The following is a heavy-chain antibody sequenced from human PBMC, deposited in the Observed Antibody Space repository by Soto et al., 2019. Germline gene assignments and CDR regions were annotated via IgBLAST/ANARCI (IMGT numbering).Heavy chain of an antibody. CDR3: AREKELAVAGTTTHFDY. CDR1: GGTFSSYA. CDR2: IIPIFGTA. V-gene: IGHV1-69*01. D-gene: IGHD6-19*01. J-gene: IGHJ4*02. Sequence: QVQLVQSGAEVKKPGSSVKVSCKASGGTFSSYAISWVRQAPGQGLEWMGGIIPIFGTANYAQKFQGRVTMTADESTRTAYMELSSVRSEDTAVYYSAREKELAVAGTTTHFDYWGQVTLVTVSS.